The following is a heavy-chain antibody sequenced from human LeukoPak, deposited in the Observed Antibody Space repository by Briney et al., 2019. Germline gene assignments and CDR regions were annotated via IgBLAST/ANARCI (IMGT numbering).Heavy chain of an antibody. Sequence: SVKVSCKASGGTFSSYAISWVRQAPGQGLEWMGGIIPIFGTANYAQKFQGRVTITTDESTSTAYMELSSLRSEDTAVYYCASRRGYSYGYVGYYYYYYMDFWGKGTTVTVSS. J-gene: IGHJ6*03. CDR3: ASRRGYSYGYVGYYYYYYMDF. CDR2: IIPIFGTA. CDR1: GGTFSSYA. V-gene: IGHV1-69*05. D-gene: IGHD5-18*01.